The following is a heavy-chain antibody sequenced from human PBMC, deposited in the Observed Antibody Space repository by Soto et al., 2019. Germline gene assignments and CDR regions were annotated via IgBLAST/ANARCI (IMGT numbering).Heavy chain of an antibody. D-gene: IGHD3-22*01. CDR2: IIPIFGTA. Sequence: ASVKVSCKASGGTFSSYAISWVRQAPGQGLEWMGGIIPIFGTANYAQKFQGRVTITADESTSTAYMELSSLRSEDTAVYYCARIGAPYYYDSSGYQPYYFDSWGQGTLVTV. CDR3: ARIGAPYYYDSSGYQPYYFDS. J-gene: IGHJ4*02. CDR1: GGTFSSYA. V-gene: IGHV1-69*13.